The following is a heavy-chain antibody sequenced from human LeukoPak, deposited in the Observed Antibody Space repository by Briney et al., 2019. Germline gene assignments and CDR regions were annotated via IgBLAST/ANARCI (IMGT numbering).Heavy chain of an antibody. Sequence: GGSLRLSCAASGFTFNNYAMHWVRQAPGKGLEWVAVISYDGTNKYYADSVKGRFTISRDNSKNTLYLQMNSLRAEDTAVFYCARETTYYFDYWGQGTLVTVSS. CDR3: ARETTYYFDY. J-gene: IGHJ4*02. CDR2: ISYDGTNK. D-gene: IGHD4-11*01. CDR1: GFTFNNYA. V-gene: IGHV3-30-3*01.